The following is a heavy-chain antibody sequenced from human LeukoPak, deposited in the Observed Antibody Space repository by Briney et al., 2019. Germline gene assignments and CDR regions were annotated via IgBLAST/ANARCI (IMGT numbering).Heavy chain of an antibody. CDR2: IYDSGST. CDR3: ARGDSGSYQLDY. V-gene: IGHV4-30-4*08. J-gene: IGHJ4*02. Sequence: SETLSLTCTVSGGSISSGDYYWSWIRQPPGKGLEWIGYIYDSGSTYYNPSLKSRVTISVDTSKNQFSLKLSSVTAADTAVYYCARGDSGSYQLDYWGQGTLVTVSS. D-gene: IGHD1-26*01. CDR1: GGSISSGDYY.